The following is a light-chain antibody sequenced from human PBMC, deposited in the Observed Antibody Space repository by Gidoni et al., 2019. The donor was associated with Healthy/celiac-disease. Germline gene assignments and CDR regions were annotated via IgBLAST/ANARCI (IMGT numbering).Light chain of an antibody. Sequence: QSVLTQPPSVSGPPGQQITISCTGSSSNIGAGYDVHWYQQLPGTAPKLLIYGNTNRPSGVPDRFAGSKSGTSASLAITGLQAEDEADYYCQSYDSSLSGYVFGTGTKVTVL. CDR3: QSYDSSLSGYV. V-gene: IGLV1-40*01. CDR1: SSNIGAGYD. CDR2: GNT. J-gene: IGLJ1*01.